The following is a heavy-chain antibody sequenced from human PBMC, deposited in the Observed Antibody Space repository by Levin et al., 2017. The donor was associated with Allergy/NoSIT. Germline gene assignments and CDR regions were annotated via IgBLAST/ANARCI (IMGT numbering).Heavy chain of an antibody. CDR2: VSGSGSTT. CDR1: GFTFSSSA. Sequence: SCAASGFTFSSSAMSWVRQAPGKGLEWVSVVSGSGSTTNYADSVKGRFTISRDNSKNTLYLQMNSLRAEDTAVYYCAKVRGSSGYDPPDFWGQGTLVTVSS. CDR3: AKVRGSSGYDPPDF. J-gene: IGHJ4*02. V-gene: IGHV3-23*01. D-gene: IGHD5-12*01.